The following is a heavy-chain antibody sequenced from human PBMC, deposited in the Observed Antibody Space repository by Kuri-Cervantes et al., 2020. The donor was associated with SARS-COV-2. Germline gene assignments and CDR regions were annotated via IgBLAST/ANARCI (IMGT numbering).Heavy chain of an antibody. CDR1: GFTFSSYG. J-gene: IGHJ4*02. Sequence: GESLKISCAASGFTFSSYGMHWVRQAPGKGLEWVGRIRGKANNYATAYVASVKGRFTISRDDSKNMAYLQMNSLKTEDTAVYYCTTLIDYWGQGALVTVSS. V-gene: IGHV3-73*01. CDR3: TTLIDY. CDR2: IRGKANNYAT.